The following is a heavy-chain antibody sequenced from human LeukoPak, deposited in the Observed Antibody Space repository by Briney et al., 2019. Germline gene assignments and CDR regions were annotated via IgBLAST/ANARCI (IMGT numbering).Heavy chain of an antibody. Sequence: ASVKVSCKVSGYTLTELSMHWVRQAPGKGLEWMGSFDPEDGETIYAQKFQGRVTMTEDTSTDTAYMELSSLRSEDTAVYYCATDRGGYYYDSSGYPLFDYWGQGTLVTVSS. J-gene: IGHJ4*02. CDR3: ATDRGGYYYDSSGYPLFDY. CDR2: FDPEDGET. V-gene: IGHV1-24*01. CDR1: GYTLTELS. D-gene: IGHD3-22*01.